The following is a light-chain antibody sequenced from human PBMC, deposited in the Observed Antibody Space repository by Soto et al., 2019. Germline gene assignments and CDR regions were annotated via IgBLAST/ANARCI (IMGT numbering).Light chain of an antibody. V-gene: IGLV2-23*01. CDR2: ETT. J-gene: IGLJ2*01. CDR1: SSDVGSYNL. Sequence: QSVLTQPTSVSGSPGQSITISCTGPSSDVGSYNLVSWYQQHPGKAPKLMIYETTKRPSGVSDRFSGSKSGNTASLTISGLQAEDEADYYCCSYVGSTVVFGGGTKVTVL. CDR3: CSYVGSTVV.